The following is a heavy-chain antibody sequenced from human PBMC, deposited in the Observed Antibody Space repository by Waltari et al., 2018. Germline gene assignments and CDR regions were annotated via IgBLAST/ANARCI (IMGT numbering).Heavy chain of an antibody. V-gene: IGHV4-59*01. CDR3: ARDQGYCSGGSCYGGWFDP. J-gene: IGHJ5*02. Sequence: QVQLQESGPGLVKPSETLSLTCTVSGGSISSYYWSWIRQPPGKGLEWIGYIYYSGSTNYNPSLKSRITISVDTSKNQFSLKVSAVTDADTAVYYCARDQGYCSGGSCYGGWFDPWGQGTLVTVSS. D-gene: IGHD2-15*01. CDR1: GGSISSYY. CDR2: IYYSGST.